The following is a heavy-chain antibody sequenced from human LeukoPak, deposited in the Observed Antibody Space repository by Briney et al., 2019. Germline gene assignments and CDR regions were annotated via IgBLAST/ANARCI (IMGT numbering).Heavy chain of an antibody. V-gene: IGHV1-2*02. D-gene: IGHD3-22*01. J-gene: IGHJ4*02. CDR3: ARADSSGSVSLY. Sequence: ASVKVSCKASGYTFTGYYTHWVRQAPGQGLEWMGWINPNSGGTNYAQKFQGRVTMTRDTSISTAYMELSRLRSDDTAVYYCARADSSGSVSLYWGQGTLVTVSS. CDR2: INPNSGGT. CDR1: GYTFTGYY.